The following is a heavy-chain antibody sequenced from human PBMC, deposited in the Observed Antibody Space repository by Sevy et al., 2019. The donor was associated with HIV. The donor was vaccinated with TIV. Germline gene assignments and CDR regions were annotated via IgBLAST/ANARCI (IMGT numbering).Heavy chain of an antibody. CDR1: GFTFSGSA. V-gene: IGHV3-73*01. D-gene: IGHD3-10*01. CDR2: IRSKANSYAT. J-gene: IGHJ6*02. CDR3: TRDEEWVGELAYCYYGMDV. Sequence: GGSLRLSCAASGFTFSGSAMHWVRQASGKGLEWVGPIRSKANSYATAYAASVKGRFTISREDSKNTAYLQMNSLTAEDTAVYYCTRDEEWVGELAYCYYGMDVWGQGTTVTVSS.